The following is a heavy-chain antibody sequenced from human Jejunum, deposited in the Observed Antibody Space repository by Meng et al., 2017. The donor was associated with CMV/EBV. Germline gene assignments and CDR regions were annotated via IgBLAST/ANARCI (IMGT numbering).Heavy chain of an antibody. D-gene: IGHD3-3*01. J-gene: IGHJ6*02. CDR3: ARDLLEWLFSAGGYQYYGMAV. CDR2: ISGISGNI. Sequence: NMNWVRQAPGKGLEWVSSISGISGNIHYADSVKGRFTISRDNAKNLLYLQMNSLRAEDTAVYYCARDLLEWLFSAGGYQYYGMAVWGQGTTVTVSS. CDR1: N. V-gene: IGHV3-48*04.